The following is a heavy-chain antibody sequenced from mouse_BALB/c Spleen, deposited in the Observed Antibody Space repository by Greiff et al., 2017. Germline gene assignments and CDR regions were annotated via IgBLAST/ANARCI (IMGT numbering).Heavy chain of an antibody. J-gene: IGHJ4*01. V-gene: IGHV1-4*01. D-gene: IGHD2-1*01. CDR3: ARRGNGIYAMDY. CDR1: GYTFTSYT. Sequence: VQLQQSGAELARPGASVKMSCKASGYTFTSYTMHWVKQRPGQGLEWIGYINPSSGYTNYNQKFKDKATLTADKSSSTAYMQLSSLTSEDSAVYYCARRGNGIYAMDYWGQGTSVTVSS. CDR2: INPSSGYT.